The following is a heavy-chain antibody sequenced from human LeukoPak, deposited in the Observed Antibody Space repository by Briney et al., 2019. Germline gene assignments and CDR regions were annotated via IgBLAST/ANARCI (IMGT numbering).Heavy chain of an antibody. V-gene: IGHV4-34*01. CDR3: ARSTPPKVRKLGPRSHDP. CDR1: GGSFSGYY. CDR2: INHSGST. D-gene: IGHD7-27*01. Sequence: ASETLSLTCAVYGGSFSGYYWSWIRQPPGKGLEWIGEINHSGSTNYNPSLKSRVTISVDTSKNQFSLKLSSVTAADTAVYYCARSTPPKVRKLGPRSHDPWGQGTLVTVSS. J-gene: IGHJ5*02.